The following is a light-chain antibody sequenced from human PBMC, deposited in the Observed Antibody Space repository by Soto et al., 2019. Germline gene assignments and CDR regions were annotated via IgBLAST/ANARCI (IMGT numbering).Light chain of an antibody. CDR1: QGISHC. Sequence: DIQMTQSPSSLSASVGDRVTINCRASQGISHCLAWNQQIPGKVPKLLISAASTLQSGVPSRFSGSGSGTDFTLTIISLQPEDVATYYCQKYTNVPAFGGGTKVEIK. CDR2: AAS. V-gene: IGKV1-27*01. J-gene: IGKJ4*01. CDR3: QKYTNVPA.